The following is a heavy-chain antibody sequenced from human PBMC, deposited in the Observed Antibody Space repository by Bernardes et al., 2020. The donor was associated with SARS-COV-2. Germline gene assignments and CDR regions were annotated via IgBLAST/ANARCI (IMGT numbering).Heavy chain of an antibody. V-gene: IGHV4-34*01. CDR2: INHSGST. CDR1: GGSFSGYY. CDR3: ARTVAGQDYYYYYGMDV. D-gene: IGHD6-19*01. J-gene: IGHJ6*02. Sequence: AETLSLTCAVYGGSFSGYYWSWLRQPPGKGLEWIGEINHSGSTNYNPSLKSRVTISVDTSKNQFSLKLSSVTAADTAVYYCARTVAGQDYYYYYGMDVWGQGTTVTVSS.